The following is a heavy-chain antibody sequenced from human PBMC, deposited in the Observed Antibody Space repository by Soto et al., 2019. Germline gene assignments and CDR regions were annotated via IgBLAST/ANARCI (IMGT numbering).Heavy chain of an antibody. J-gene: IGHJ4*02. Sequence: QVQLVQSGAEVKEPRSSVKVSCKTSGGTFSNYAISWVRQAPGQGLEWMGGILPIFGTANYAQKFQGRVTITSDDSTSTGYMELSSLRSEDTAVYYRANSGSGSNYDYWGQGTLVTVSS. CDR3: ANSGSGSNYDY. CDR2: ILPIFGTA. D-gene: IGHD4-4*01. CDR1: GGTFSNYA. V-gene: IGHV1-69*01.